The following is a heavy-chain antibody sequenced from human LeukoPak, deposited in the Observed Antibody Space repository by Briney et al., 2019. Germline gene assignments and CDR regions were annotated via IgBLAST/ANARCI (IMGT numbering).Heavy chain of an antibody. V-gene: IGHV3-48*03. CDR3: AKVYDYVWGSYGAFDI. Sequence: GGSLRLSCAASGFTFSSYEMNWVRQAPGKGLEWVSYISSSGSTIYYADSVKGRFTISRDNSKNTLYLQTSSLRAEDTAVYYCAKVYDYVWGSYGAFDIWGQGTMVTVSS. CDR2: ISSSGSTI. CDR1: GFTFSSYE. D-gene: IGHD3-16*01. J-gene: IGHJ3*02.